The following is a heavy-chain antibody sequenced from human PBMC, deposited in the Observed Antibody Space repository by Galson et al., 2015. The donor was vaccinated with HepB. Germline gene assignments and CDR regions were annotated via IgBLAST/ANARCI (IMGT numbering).Heavy chain of an antibody. CDR3: ARDYYDSSGYNMGVYYFDY. V-gene: IGHV3-21*01. Sequence: SLRLSCAASGFTFSSYSMNWVRQAPGKGLEWVSSISSSSSYIYYADSVKGRFTISRDNAKSSLYLQMNSLRAEDTAVYYCARDYYDSSGYNMGVYYFDYWGQGTLVTVSS. D-gene: IGHD3-22*01. CDR1: GFTFSSYS. CDR2: ISSSSSYI. J-gene: IGHJ4*02.